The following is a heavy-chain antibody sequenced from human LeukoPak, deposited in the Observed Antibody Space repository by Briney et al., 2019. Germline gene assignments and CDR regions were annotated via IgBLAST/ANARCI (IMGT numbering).Heavy chain of an antibody. D-gene: IGHD2-2*01. CDR2: IYYSGST. Sequence: SETLSLTCTVFGGSISSYYWSWIRQPPGKGLEWIGYIYYSGSTNYNPSLKRRVTISVDTSKNQFSLKLSSVTAADTAVYYCARVKCSSTSCPPDDAFDSWGQGTMVTVSS. CDR1: GGSISSYY. V-gene: IGHV4-59*01. CDR3: ARVKCSSTSCPPDDAFDS. J-gene: IGHJ3*02.